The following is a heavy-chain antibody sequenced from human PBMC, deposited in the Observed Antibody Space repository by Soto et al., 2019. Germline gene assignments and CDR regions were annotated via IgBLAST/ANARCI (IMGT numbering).Heavy chain of an antibody. D-gene: IGHD6-13*01. CDR2: IKHDGSEK. Sequence: GGSLRLSCAASGFTFSSYWMSWVRQAPGKGLEWVANIKHDGSEKYYVDSVKGRFTISRDNAKNSLYLQMNSLRAEDTAVYYCASQPRSPYSSSWYTGWFDPWGQGTLVTVSS. J-gene: IGHJ5*02. CDR1: GFTFSSYW. V-gene: IGHV3-7*01. CDR3: ASQPRSPYSSSWYTGWFDP.